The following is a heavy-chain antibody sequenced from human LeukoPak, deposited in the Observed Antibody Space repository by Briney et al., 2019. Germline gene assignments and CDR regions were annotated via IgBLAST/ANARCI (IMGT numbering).Heavy chain of an antibody. Sequence: GGSLRLSCAASGFTFSTYWMHWVRQAPGKGLVWVSHINSDGSWTGYADSVKGRFTISKDNAKNTVSLQMNNLRAEDTAVYYCVTFYETYWGRGTLVTVSS. CDR3: VTFYETY. CDR1: GFTFSTYW. J-gene: IGHJ4*02. CDR2: INSDGSWT. D-gene: IGHD2/OR15-2a*01. V-gene: IGHV3-74*01.